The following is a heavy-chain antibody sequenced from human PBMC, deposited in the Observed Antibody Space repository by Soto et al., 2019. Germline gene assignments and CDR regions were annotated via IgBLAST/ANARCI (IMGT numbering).Heavy chain of an antibody. J-gene: IGHJ4*02. CDR3: AQSRWDWSGAPFDY. CDR2: IYSGGST. D-gene: IGHD3-9*01. CDR1: GFTFSSYG. V-gene: IGHV3-NL1*01. Sequence: QVQLVESGGGVVQPGRSLRLSCAASGFTFSSYGMHWVRQAPGKGLEWVAVIYSGGSTYYADSVKGRFTISRDNSKNTLYLQMNSLRAEDTAVYYCAQSRWDWSGAPFDYWGQGTLVTVSS.